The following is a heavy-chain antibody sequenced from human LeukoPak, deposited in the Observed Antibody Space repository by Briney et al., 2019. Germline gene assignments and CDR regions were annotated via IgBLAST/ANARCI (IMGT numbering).Heavy chain of an antibody. CDR2: IIPIFGTA. Sequence: SVKVSSKASGGTFSIYAISWVRQAPGQGLEWMGGIIPIFGTANYAQKFQCRVTITADESTSTAYMELSSLRSEDTAVYYCAREVLEIGAIWSQGTMVTVSS. CDR3: AREVLEIGAI. J-gene: IGHJ3*02. CDR1: GGTFSIYA. V-gene: IGHV1-69*13.